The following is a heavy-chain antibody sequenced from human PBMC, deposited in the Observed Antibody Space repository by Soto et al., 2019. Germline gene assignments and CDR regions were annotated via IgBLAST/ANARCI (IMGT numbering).Heavy chain of an antibody. CDR3: TKAGHCSGGTCQVAFDI. J-gene: IGHJ3*02. Sequence: PGGSLRLSCAASGFTFSSYAMSWVRQAPGKGLEWVSAISGSGGSTYYADSVKGRFTISRDNSKNTLYLQMNSLRDDDTAVYYCTKAGHCSGGTCQVAFDIWGQGTMVTVSS. CDR2: ISGSGGST. CDR1: GFTFSSYA. D-gene: IGHD2-15*01. V-gene: IGHV3-23*01.